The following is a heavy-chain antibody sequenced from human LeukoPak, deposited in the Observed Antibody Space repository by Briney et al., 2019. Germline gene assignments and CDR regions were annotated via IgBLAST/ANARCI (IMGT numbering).Heavy chain of an antibody. Sequence: SETLSLTCTVSGGSISSYYWSWIRQPPGKGLEWIGYIYYSGSTNYNPSLKSRVTVSVDTSKNQFSLKLSSVTAADTAVYYCASGLVVIKAFDFWGQGTMVTVSS. CDR3: ASGLVVIKAFDF. D-gene: IGHD3-22*01. J-gene: IGHJ3*01. CDR1: GGSISSYY. V-gene: IGHV4-59*01. CDR2: IYYSGST.